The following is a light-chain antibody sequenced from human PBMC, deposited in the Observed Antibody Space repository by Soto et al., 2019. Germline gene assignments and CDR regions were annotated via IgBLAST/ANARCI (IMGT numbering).Light chain of an antibody. CDR3: SSYESGSNYV. CDR2: DVS. Sequence: QSVLTQPASVSGSPGQSITISCTGTRTDVGNYNFVSWYQQYPGKAPKVIIYDVSYRPSGVSDRFSGSKSGNTASLTISGLQAEDEADYYCSSYESGSNYVFGTGTKVTVL. V-gene: IGLV2-14*01. J-gene: IGLJ1*01. CDR1: RTDVGNYNF.